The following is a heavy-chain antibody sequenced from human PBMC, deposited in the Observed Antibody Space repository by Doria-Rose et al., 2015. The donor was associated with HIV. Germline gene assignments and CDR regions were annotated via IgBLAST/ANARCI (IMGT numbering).Heavy chain of an antibody. J-gene: IGHJ6*02. D-gene: IGHD1-1*01. CDR3: ARGLLRGGWNDVDYYYGMDV. V-gene: IGHV4-34*01. CDR1: GGSFSGYY. Sequence: QVQLQESDAGLVKPSETLSLTCAVFGGSFSGYYWSWIRQPPGKGLEWIGEINHSGSTNYKTSLKSRVTISLDTPKTLYSWRRSSVTAADTAVYYCARGLLRGGWNDVDYYYGMDVWGQGTTVTVSS. CDR2: INHSGST.